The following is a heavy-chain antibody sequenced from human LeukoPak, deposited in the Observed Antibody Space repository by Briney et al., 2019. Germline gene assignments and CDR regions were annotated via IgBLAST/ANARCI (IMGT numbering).Heavy chain of an antibody. V-gene: IGHV3-23*01. J-gene: IGHJ5*02. CDR3: AKGDCSSTSCYIWFDP. Sequence: GGSLRLSCAASGFTFSSYAMSWVRQAPGKGLEWVSAISGSGGSTYYADYVKGRFTISRDNSKNTLYLQMNSLRAEDTAVYYCAKGDCSSTSCYIWFDPWGQGTLVTVSS. CDR1: GFTFSSYA. D-gene: IGHD2-2*02. CDR2: ISGSGGST.